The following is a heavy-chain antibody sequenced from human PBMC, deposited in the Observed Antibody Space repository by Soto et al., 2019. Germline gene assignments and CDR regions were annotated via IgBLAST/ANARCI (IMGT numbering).Heavy chain of an antibody. Sequence: SETLSLTCAVYGGSFSGYYWSWIRQPPGKGLEWIGEINHSGSTNYNPSLKSRVTISVDTSKNQFSLKLSSVTAADTAVYYCAREGYDILTGYAYYYYYGMDVWGQGTTVT. CDR1: GGSFSGYY. J-gene: IGHJ6*02. CDR2: INHSGST. D-gene: IGHD3-9*01. V-gene: IGHV4-34*01. CDR3: AREGYDILTGYAYYYYYGMDV.